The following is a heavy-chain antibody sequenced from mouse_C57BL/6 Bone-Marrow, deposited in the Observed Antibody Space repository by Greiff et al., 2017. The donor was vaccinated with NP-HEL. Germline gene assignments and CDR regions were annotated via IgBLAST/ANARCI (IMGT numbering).Heavy chain of an antibody. Sequence: VQLQQSGPELVKPGASVKISCKASGYTFTDYYMNWVKQSHGKSLEWIGDINPNNGGTSYNQKFKGKATLTVDKSSSTAYMELRSLTSEDSAVYYCAGDGNWYFDVWGTGTTVTVSS. CDR1: GYTFTDYY. D-gene: IGHD3-3*01. CDR2: INPNNGGT. CDR3: AGDGNWYFDV. J-gene: IGHJ1*03. V-gene: IGHV1-26*01.